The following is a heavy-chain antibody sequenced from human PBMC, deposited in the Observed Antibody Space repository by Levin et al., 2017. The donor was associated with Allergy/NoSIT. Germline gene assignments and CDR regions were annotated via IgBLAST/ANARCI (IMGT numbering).Heavy chain of an antibody. Sequence: KVSCKGSGYSFTSYWIGWVRQMPGKGLEWMGIIYPGDSDTRYSPSFQGQVTISADKSISTAYLQWSSLKASDTAMYYCARREYSSSENWFDPWGQGTLVTVSS. CDR3: ARREYSSSENWFDP. CDR1: GYSFTSYW. J-gene: IGHJ5*02. D-gene: IGHD6-6*01. V-gene: IGHV5-51*01. CDR2: IYPGDSDT.